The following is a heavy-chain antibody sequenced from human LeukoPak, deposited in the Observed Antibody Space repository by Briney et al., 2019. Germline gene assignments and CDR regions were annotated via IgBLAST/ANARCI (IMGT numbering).Heavy chain of an antibody. CDR2: ISAYNGNT. CDR1: GYTFTSYG. J-gene: IGHJ6*02. Sequence: GASVKVSCKASGYTFTSYGISWVRQAPGQGLEWMGWISAYNGNTNYAQKLQGRVTMTTDTSTSTAYMELRSLRSDDTAVYYCARDRKPYCNSTSCLYYYGMDVWGQGTTVTVSS. CDR3: ARDRKPYCNSTSCLYYYGMDV. V-gene: IGHV1-18*01. D-gene: IGHD2-2*01.